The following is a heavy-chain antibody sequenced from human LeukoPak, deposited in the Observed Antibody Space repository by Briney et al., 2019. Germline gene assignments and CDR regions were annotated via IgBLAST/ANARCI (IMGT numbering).Heavy chain of an antibody. J-gene: IGHJ5*02. D-gene: IGHD2-15*01. CDR2: IYQSGST. V-gene: IGHV4-38-2*02. CDR3: ARLGVAATRKVWFDP. Sequence: SETLSLTCTVSGYSISSGYYWGWIRQSPGKGLEWIGSIYQSGSTYYNPSLKSRVTISVDTSKNQFSLKLSSVTAADTAVHYCARLGVAATRKVWFDPWGQGTLVTVSS. CDR1: GYSISSGYY.